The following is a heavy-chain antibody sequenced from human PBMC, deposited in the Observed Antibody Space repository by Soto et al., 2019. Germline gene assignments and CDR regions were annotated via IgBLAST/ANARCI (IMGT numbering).Heavy chain of an antibody. CDR3: SRGRRTAVTIDY. Sequence: SETLSLTCTVSGGSISSGGYYWSWIRQHPGKGLEWIGYIYYSGSTYYNPSLKSRVTISVDTSKNQFSLKLSSVAAADTAVYYCSRGRRTAVTIDYWGQGTLVTVSS. CDR1: GGSISSGGYY. D-gene: IGHD4-17*01. CDR2: IYYSGST. V-gene: IGHV4-31*03. J-gene: IGHJ4*02.